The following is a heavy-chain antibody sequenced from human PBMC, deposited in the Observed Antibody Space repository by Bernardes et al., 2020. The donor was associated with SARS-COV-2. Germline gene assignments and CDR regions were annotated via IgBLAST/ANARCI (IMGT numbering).Heavy chain of an antibody. V-gene: IGHV4-38-2*01. CDR2: IYHTGST. CDR1: GYSISSGYY. J-gene: IGHJ4*02. CDR3: ARAVELRHSDY. D-gene: IGHD1-7*01. Sequence: SETLSLTCAVSGYSISSGYYWGWIRQPPGKGLEWIGSIYHTGSTYYNPSLKSRVTISVDTSKNQFSLQLSSVTAADTAVYYCARAVELRHSDYWGQGTLITVSS.